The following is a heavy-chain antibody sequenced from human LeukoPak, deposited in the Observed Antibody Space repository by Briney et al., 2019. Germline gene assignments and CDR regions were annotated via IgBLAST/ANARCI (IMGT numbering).Heavy chain of an antibody. D-gene: IGHD3-22*01. CDR1: GYTFTSYG. J-gene: IGHJ3*02. V-gene: IGHV1-18*01. CDR3: ARAGGSGYYDSSGYYPHAFDI. CDR2: ISAYNGNT. Sequence: GASVKVSCKASGYTFTSYGISWVRQAPGQGLEWMAWISAYNGNTNCAQKLQGRVTMTTDTSTSTAYMELRSLRSDDTAVYYCARAGGSGYYDSSGYYPHAFDIWGQGTMVTVSS.